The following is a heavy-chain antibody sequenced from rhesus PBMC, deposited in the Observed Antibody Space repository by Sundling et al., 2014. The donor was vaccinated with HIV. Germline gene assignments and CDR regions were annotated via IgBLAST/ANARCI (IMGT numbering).Heavy chain of an antibody. V-gene: IGHV3-54*02. CDR2: ISHDGRKT. Sequence: EVHLVESGGGLVQPGGVPETLLCRLWIHLQSSWHALGPPGSREGGWSGVAIISHDGRKTFFADSVKDRFTISRDNSKNMLYLQMNNLKLEDTAVYYCARDQIIAAADYFDYWGQGVLVTVSS. D-gene: IGHD6-31*01. CDR1: IHLQSSW. CDR3: ARDQIIAAADYFDY. J-gene: IGHJ4*01.